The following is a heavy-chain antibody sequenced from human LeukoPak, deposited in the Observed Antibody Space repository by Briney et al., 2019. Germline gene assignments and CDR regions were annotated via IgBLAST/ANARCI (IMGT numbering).Heavy chain of an antibody. V-gene: IGHV4-34*01. CDR2: INHSGST. CDR1: GGSFSGYY. CDR3: ARSDSGYEDAFDI. Sequence: SETLSLTCAVYGGSFSGYYWSWIRQPPGKGLEWIGEINHSGSTNYNPSLKSRVTISVDTSKNQFSLKLSSVTAADTAVYYCARSDSGYEDAFDIWGQGTMVTVSS. D-gene: IGHD3-22*01. J-gene: IGHJ3*02.